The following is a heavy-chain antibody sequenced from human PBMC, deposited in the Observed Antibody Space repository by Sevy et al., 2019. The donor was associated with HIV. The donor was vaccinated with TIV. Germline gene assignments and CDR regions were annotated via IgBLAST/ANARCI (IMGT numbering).Heavy chain of an antibody. J-gene: IGHJ4*01. D-gene: IGHD3-22*01. CDR2: IYPDDSDT. V-gene: IGHV5-51*01. Sequence: GESLKISCQGSGYSFTSHWIAWVRQMPGKGLEWMGIIYPDDSDTRYSPSFQGQVTFSADKSIFTAYLQWSSLKASDTAIYYCATSRSGYFDGSGYYIYWGQGTQATVSS. CDR1: GYSFTSHW. CDR3: ATSRSGYFDGSGYYIY.